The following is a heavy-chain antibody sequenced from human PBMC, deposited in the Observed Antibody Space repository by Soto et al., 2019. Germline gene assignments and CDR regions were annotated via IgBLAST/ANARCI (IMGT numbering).Heavy chain of an antibody. CDR1: GGTFSSYT. D-gene: IGHD3-22*01. J-gene: IGHJ6*02. Sequence: SVKVSCKASGGTFSSYTISWVRQAPGQGLEWMGRIIPILGIANYAQKFQGRVTITADKSTSTAYMELSSLRSEDTAVYYCASLDSSGKNYYGMDVWGQGTTVTVSS. CDR3: ASLDSSGKNYYGMDV. CDR2: IIPILGIA. V-gene: IGHV1-69*02.